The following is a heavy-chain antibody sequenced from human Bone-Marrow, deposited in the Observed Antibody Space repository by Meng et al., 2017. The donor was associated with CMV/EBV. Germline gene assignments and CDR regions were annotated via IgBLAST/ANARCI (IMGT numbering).Heavy chain of an antibody. V-gene: IGHV3-23*01. D-gene: IGHD3-3*02. CDR2: ISAAGSNT. J-gene: IGHJ4*02. CDR3: ARGNFGAFDY. CDR1: GFTSRHFA. Sequence: GESLKISCAASGFTSRHFAMAWVRQAPGKGLEWVSTISAAGSNTYYADSVKGRFAISRDNSKNSVYLQINSLRAEDTAIYYCARGNFGAFDYWGQGTVVTVSS.